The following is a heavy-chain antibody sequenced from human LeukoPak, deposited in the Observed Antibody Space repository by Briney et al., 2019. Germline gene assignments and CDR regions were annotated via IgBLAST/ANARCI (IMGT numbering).Heavy chain of an antibody. Sequence: SETLSLTCTVSGGSISSGGYSWSWIRQPPGKGLEWIGEINHSGSTNYNPSLKSRDTISVDTSKNQFSLKLSSVTAADTAVYYCARVKSIRDGYNLRAQWYFDLWGRGTLVTVSS. CDR2: INHSGST. CDR1: GGSISSGGYS. V-gene: IGHV4-39*07. D-gene: IGHD5-24*01. CDR3: ARVKSIRDGYNLRAQWYFDL. J-gene: IGHJ2*01.